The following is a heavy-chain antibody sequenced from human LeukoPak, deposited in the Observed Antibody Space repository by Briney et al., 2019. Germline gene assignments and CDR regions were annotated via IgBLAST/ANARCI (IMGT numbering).Heavy chain of an antibody. D-gene: IGHD6-6*01. CDR3: ARGAARSLYYYYYYMDV. J-gene: IGHJ6*03. Sequence: GGSLRLSCAASGFTVSSNYMNWVRQAPGKGLEWVSYISSSSNYIHYADSVKGRFTISRDNAKNSLYLQMNSLRAEDTALYYCARGAARSLYYYYYYMDVWGKGTTVTVSS. V-gene: IGHV3-21*04. CDR2: ISSSSNYI. CDR1: GFTVSSNY.